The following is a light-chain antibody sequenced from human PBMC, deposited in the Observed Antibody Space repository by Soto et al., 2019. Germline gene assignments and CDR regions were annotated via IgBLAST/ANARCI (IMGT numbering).Light chain of an antibody. J-gene: IGLJ1*01. Sequence: QSALTQPASVSGSPGQSITISCTGTSSDVGGYNYVSWYQQHPGKAPKLMIYEVSNRPSGVSNRFSGSKSGNTASLTISGLQAEYEADYYCSSYTSRSLYVFGTLPKLNVL. CDR2: EVS. CDR1: SSDVGGYNY. V-gene: IGLV2-14*01. CDR3: SSYTSRSLYV.